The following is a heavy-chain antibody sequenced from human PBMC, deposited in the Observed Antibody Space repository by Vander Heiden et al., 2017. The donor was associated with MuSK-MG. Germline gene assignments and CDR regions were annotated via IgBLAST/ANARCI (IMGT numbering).Heavy chain of an antibody. CDR1: GGSISVYY. Sequence: QVQLQQWGAGLLKPSETLSLTCAVYGGSISVYYWSWLRQPPGKGLEWIGEINHSGISNYNPSLKSRVTISVHTSKNQFSLNLNSVTAADTAVYYCARGWANYGMDVWGQVTTVTVSS. CDR3: ARGWANYGMDV. V-gene: IGHV4-34*02. D-gene: IGHD7-27*01. CDR2: INHSGIS. J-gene: IGHJ6*02.